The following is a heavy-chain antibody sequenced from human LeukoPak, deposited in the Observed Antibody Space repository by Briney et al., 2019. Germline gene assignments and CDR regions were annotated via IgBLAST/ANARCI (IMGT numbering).Heavy chain of an antibody. V-gene: IGHV4-61*01. Sequence: SETLSLTCTVSGGSVTSGSYYWTRIRQTPGKGLEWIGYIQYTGSTNYNPSLKSRVTISVDTSKNQFSLKLSSVTAADTAVYYCARDSHDILTGYYNNWFDSWGQGTLVTVSS. CDR2: IQYTGST. J-gene: IGHJ5*01. CDR3: ARDSHDILTGYYNNWFDS. D-gene: IGHD3-9*01. CDR1: GGSVTSGSYY.